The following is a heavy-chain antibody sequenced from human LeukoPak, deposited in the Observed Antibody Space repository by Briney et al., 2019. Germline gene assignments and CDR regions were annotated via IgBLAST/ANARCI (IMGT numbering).Heavy chain of an antibody. D-gene: IGHD4/OR15-4a*01. J-gene: IGHJ4*02. Sequence: SETLSLTCTVSGGSISSYYWSWIRQPPGKGLEWIGYIYYSGSTNYNPSLKSRVTISVDTSKNQFSLKLSSVTAADTAVYYCARGRRGCVDYWGQGTLVTVSS. CDR1: GGSISSYY. CDR3: ARGRRGCVDY. V-gene: IGHV4-59*01. CDR2: IYYSGST.